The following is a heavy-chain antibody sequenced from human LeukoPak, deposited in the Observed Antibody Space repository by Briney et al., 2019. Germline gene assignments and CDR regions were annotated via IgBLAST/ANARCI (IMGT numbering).Heavy chain of an antibody. CDR3: ARDHSGRYFDWLLFGSYYFDY. CDR1: GYTFTGYY. V-gene: IGHV1-18*04. D-gene: IGHD3-9*01. J-gene: IGHJ4*02. Sequence: ASVKVSCKASGYTFTGYYMHWVRQAPGQGLEWMGWISAYNGNTNYAQKLQGRVTMTTDTSTSTAYMELRSLRSDDTAVYYCARDHSGRYFDWLLFGSYYFDYWGQGTLVTVSS. CDR2: ISAYNGNT.